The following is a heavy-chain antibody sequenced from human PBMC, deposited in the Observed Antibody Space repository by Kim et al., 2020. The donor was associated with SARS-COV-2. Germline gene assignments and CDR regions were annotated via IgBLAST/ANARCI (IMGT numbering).Heavy chain of an antibody. V-gene: IGHV1-2*04. D-gene: IGHD6-13*01. CDR1: GYTFTGYY. Sequence: ASVKVSCKASGYTFTGYYMHWVRQAPGQGLEWMGWINPNSGGTNYAQKFQGWVTMTRDTSISTAYMELSRLRSDDTAVYYCARDGYSSSRYYYYYYGMDVWGQGTTVTVSS. CDR3: ARDGYSSSRYYYYYYGMDV. CDR2: INPNSGGT. J-gene: IGHJ6*02.